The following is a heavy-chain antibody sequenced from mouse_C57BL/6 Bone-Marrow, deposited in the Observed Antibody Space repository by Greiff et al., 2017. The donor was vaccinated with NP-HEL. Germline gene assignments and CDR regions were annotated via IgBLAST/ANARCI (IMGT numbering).Heavy chain of an antibody. Sequence: EVKLVESGPELVKPGASVKISCKASGYSFTGYYMNWVKQSPEKSLEWIGAINPSTGGTTYNQKFKAKATLTVDKSSSTAYMQLKSLTSEDSAVYYCARDDGSQFAYWGQGTLVTVSA. CDR2: INPSTGGT. CDR3: ARDDGSQFAY. D-gene: IGHD2-3*01. CDR1: GYSFTGYY. J-gene: IGHJ3*01. V-gene: IGHV1-42*01.